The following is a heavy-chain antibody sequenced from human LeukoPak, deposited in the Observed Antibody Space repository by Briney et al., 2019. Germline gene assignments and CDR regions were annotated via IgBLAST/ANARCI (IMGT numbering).Heavy chain of an antibody. J-gene: IGHJ4*02. V-gene: IGHV4-30-2*01. Sequence: SETLSLTCAVSGGSISSGGYSWSWVRQPPGKGLEWIVYIYHSGSTYYNPSLKSRVTISVDRSKNQFSLKLSSVTAADTAVYYCASLFYDSSGYYVSRWGQGTLVTVSS. CDR1: GGSISSGGYS. D-gene: IGHD3-22*01. CDR3: ASLFYDSSGYYVSR. CDR2: IYHSGST.